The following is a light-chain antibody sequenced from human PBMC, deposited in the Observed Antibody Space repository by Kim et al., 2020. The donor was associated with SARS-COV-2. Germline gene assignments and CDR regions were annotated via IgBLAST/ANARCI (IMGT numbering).Light chain of an antibody. Sequence: PGQSITISCSETSSDVAIYKYVSWYQQHPGKAPKLIIYDVNKRPSGVSTRFSGSKSGNTASLTISGLQADDEADYYCSSYTTTSTLFGGGTQLTVL. V-gene: IGLV2-14*03. J-gene: IGLJ2*01. CDR1: SSDVAIYKY. CDR2: DVN. CDR3: SSYTTTSTL.